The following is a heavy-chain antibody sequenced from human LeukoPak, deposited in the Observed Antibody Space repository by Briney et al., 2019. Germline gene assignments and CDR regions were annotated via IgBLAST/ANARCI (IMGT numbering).Heavy chain of an antibody. CDR3: ARNYYYDSSGYYESYYYMDV. CDR1: GGSISSSSYY. D-gene: IGHD3-22*01. J-gene: IGHJ6*03. CDR2: IYYSGST. Sequence: SETLSLTCTASGGSISSSSYYWGWIRQPPGKGLEWIGSIYYSGSTYYNPSLKSRVTISVDTSKNQFSLKLSSVTAADTAVYYCARNYYYDSSGYYESYYYMDVWGKGTTVTVSS. V-gene: IGHV4-39*01.